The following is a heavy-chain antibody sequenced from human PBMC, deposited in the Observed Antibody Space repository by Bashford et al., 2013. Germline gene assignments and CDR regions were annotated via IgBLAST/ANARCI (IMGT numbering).Heavy chain of an antibody. CDR2: IYYSGST. J-gene: IGHJ6*03. D-gene: IGHD2-15*01. CDR3: ARSSIVVVVAATPQKLVGYMDV. Sequence: WIRQPPGKGLEWIGYIYYSGSTYYNPSLKSRVTISVDTSKNQFSLKLSSVTAADTAVYYCARSSIVVVVAATPQKLVGYMDVWGKGTTVTVSS. V-gene: IGHV4-31*02.